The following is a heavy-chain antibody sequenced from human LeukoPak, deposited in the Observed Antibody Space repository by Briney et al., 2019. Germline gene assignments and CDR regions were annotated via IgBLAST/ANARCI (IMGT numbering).Heavy chain of an antibody. CDR1: GFTFSIYA. V-gene: IGHV3-23*01. CDR3: ARDRPNYYGSDGHYYRRDGDY. D-gene: IGHD3-22*01. Sequence: GGSLRLSCAASGFTFSIYAMSWVRQAPGKGLQWVSSITSRGESTWYVDSVKGRFTITRDSSENTLYLQMHSLRAEDTAVYYCARDRPNYYGSDGHYYRRDGDYWGRGTLVSVSS. J-gene: IGHJ4*02. CDR2: ITSRGEST.